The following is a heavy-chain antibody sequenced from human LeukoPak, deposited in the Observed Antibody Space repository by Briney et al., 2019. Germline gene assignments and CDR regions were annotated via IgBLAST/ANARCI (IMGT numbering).Heavy chain of an antibody. CDR1: GGSFSGYW. CDR2: INHSGNT. J-gene: IGHJ6*04. CDR3: VIRPGDV. V-gene: IGHV4-34*01. Sequence: KTSETLSLTCAVYGGSFSGYWWTWIRQPPGKGLEWIGEINHSGNTNYNPSLKSRVTMSVDTSKNQFSLNLSSVTAADTAVYYCVIRPGDVWGKGTTVTVSA.